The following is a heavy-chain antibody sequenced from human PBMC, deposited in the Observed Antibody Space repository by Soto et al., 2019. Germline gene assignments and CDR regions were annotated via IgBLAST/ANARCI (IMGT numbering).Heavy chain of an antibody. Sequence: PRSLTATDSGGSISSGGYYWSWIRQHPGKGLEWIGYIYYSGSTYYNPSLKSRVTISVDTSKNQFSLKLSSVTSADTAVYYCARGVMAYSSSPDWYFDRWGRGTLVTVSS. CDR2: IYYSGST. J-gene: IGHJ2*01. V-gene: IGHV4-31*03. CDR3: ARGVMAYSSSPDWYFDR. D-gene: IGHD6-6*01. CDR1: GGSISSGGYY.